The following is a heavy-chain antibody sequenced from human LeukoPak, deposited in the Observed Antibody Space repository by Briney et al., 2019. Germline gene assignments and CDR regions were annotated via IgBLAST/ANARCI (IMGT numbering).Heavy chain of an antibody. CDR2: IYSGGST. Sequence: GGSLRLSCAASGFTFSSYGMSWVRQAPGKGLEWVSVIYSGGSTYYADSVKGRFTISRDNSKNTLYLQMNSLRAEDTAVYYCAREGIAAAGDYWGQGTLVTVSS. D-gene: IGHD6-13*01. CDR3: AREGIAAAGDY. J-gene: IGHJ4*02. V-gene: IGHV3-66*01. CDR1: GFTFSSYG.